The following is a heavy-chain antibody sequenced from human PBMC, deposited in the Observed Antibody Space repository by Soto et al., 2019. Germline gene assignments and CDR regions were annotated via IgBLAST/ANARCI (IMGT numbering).Heavy chain of an antibody. CDR2: IKSRTNGGTT. J-gene: IGHJ4*02. CDR3: TTDDPINKN. V-gene: IGHV3-15*01. Sequence: PGGSLRLSCAASGFTFQNAWMSWVRQAPGKGLEWVGRIKSRTNGGTTDLAAPVKGRFTISRDDSKNTLSLQMNSLKTEDTAVYYCTTDDPINKNWGQGTLVTVSS. CDR1: GFTFQNAW.